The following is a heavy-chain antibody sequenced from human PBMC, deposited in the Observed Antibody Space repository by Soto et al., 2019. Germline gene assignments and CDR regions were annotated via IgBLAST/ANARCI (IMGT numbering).Heavy chain of an antibody. J-gene: IGHJ5*02. Sequence: SQPLSLTCVISGDSVSSNLASWSWIRQSPSRSLEWLGMTYYRSKWYSYYAQSVKSRITINPDTSKNQFSLHLNSVTAADTAVYYCARGRYCSGGSCSRKNNWFDPWGQGTLVTVSS. CDR1: GDSVSSNLAS. CDR2: TYYRSKWYS. CDR3: ARGRYCSGGSCSRKNNWFDP. V-gene: IGHV6-1*01. D-gene: IGHD2-15*01.